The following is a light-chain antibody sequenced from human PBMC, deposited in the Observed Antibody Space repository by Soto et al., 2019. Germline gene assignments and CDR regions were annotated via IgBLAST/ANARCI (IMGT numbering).Light chain of an antibody. V-gene: IGLV2-11*01. CDR1: SSDVGGYNY. J-gene: IGLJ1*01. CDR2: DVS. Sequence: QSALTQPRSASGSPGQSITISCTGTSSDVGGYNYVSWYQQHPAKAPKLIIFDVSKRPSGVPNRFSGSKSGNTASLTISGLRAEDEADYYCCSYVGSSNVFGTGTKLTVL. CDR3: CSYVGSSNV.